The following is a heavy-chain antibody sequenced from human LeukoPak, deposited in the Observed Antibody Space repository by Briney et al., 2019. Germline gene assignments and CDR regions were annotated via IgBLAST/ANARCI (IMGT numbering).Heavy chain of an antibody. V-gene: IGHV4-59*01. D-gene: IGHD6-13*01. Sequence: SETLSLTCTVSGGSISSYYWSWIRQPPGKGLEWIGYIYYSGSSNYNPSLKSRVTISVDTSKNQFSLKLSSVTAADTAVYYCARDVRIAAASHGMDVWGQGTTVTVSS. CDR3: ARDVRIAAASHGMDV. CDR2: IYYSGSS. CDR1: GGSISSYY. J-gene: IGHJ6*02.